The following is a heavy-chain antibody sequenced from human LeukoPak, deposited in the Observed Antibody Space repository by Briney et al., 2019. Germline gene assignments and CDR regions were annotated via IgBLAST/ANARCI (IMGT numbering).Heavy chain of an antibody. J-gene: IGHJ4*02. CDR1: GFTVSSNS. CDR2: IYSGGNT. Sequence: GGSLRLSCTVSGFTVSSNSMSWVRQAPGKGLEWVSFIYSGGNTHYSDSVKGRFTISRDNAKNSLYLQMNSLRAEDTAVYYCASRSYYDFSGYWGQGTLVTVSS. V-gene: IGHV3-53*01. CDR3: ASRSYYDFSGY. D-gene: IGHD3-3*01.